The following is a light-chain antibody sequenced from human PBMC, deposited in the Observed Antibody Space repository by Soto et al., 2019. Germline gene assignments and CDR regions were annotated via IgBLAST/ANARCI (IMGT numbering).Light chain of an antibody. CDR1: QSVKTF. V-gene: IGKV3-11*01. Sequence: EIVLTQSPATLSLSPGERATLSCRASQSVKTFLVWYQQRPGQAPRLLIFDASNRATGIPARFSGSGSGTDFTLTISSLEPEDFAVYYCQRRSNWQFTFGPGTKVDIK. CDR2: DAS. J-gene: IGKJ3*01. CDR3: QRRSNWQFT.